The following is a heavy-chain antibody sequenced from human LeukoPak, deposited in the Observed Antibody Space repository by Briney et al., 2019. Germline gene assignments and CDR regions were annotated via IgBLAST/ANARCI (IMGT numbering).Heavy chain of an antibody. D-gene: IGHD6-19*01. CDR3: TKDLMTGFSSGWYLAY. J-gene: IGHJ4*02. CDR2: ISGSGGST. V-gene: IGHV3-23*01. Sequence: SGGSLRLSCAASGFTFSSYAMSWVRQAPGKGLEWVSAISGSGGSTYYADSVKGRFTISRDTSENRLFLQMNSLRPDDSALYYCTKDLMTGFSSGWYLAYWGQGTLVTVSS. CDR1: GFTFSSYA.